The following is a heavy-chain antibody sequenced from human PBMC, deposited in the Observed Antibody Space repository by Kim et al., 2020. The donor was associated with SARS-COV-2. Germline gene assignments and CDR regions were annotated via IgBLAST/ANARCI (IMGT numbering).Heavy chain of an antibody. CDR3: AREHAMKREDWFDP. V-gene: IGHV3-21*01. Sequence: AESVKGRITIARDNAKDSLYLQRNSLRAEDTAVYYCAREHAMKREDWFDPWGQGTLVTVSS. D-gene: IGHD2-2*01. J-gene: IGHJ5*02.